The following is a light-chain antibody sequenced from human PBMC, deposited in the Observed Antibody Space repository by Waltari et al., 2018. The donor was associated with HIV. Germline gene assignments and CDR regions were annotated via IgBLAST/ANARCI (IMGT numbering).Light chain of an antibody. V-gene: IGKV1-5*03. Sequence: DPVTITCRASQNLDSWLAWYQQRPERAPNLLIYKASTLEYGVPARFTGSGSGTNFTLTINSLHPDDFATYYCQQYNSDFYTFGLGTRLDIK. CDR1: QNLDSW. CDR2: KAS. CDR3: QQYNSDFYT. J-gene: IGKJ2*01.